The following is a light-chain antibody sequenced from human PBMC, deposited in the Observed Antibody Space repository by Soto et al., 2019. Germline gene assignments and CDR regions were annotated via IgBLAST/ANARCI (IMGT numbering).Light chain of an antibody. CDR2: DND. CDR1: GSNIGKDF. Sequence: QSVLTQPPSVSAAPGQKVTISCSGSGSNIGKDFVSWYYHLPGTAPKLLIYDNDKRPSGIPDRFSGSKSGTTATLGITGLQTGDEADYYCATWDNNLNSGVFGGGTKLTV. V-gene: IGLV1-51*01. J-gene: IGLJ3*02. CDR3: ATWDNNLNSGV.